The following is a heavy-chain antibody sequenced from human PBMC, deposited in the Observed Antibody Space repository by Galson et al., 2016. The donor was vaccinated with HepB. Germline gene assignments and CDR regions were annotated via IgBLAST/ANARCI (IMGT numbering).Heavy chain of an antibody. J-gene: IGHJ4*02. CDR3: ARDVQFRFDY. CDR1: GYTFSRYG. CDR2: ISAYKGDT. D-gene: IGHD4-11*01. V-gene: IGHV1-18*01. Sequence: SVKVSCKASGYTFSRYGISWVRQAPGQGLEWLGWISAYKGDTNYAQSLQGRVTMTRDTSASTVYMDLRSLRSDDTAVYYCARDVQFRFDYWGQGTLVTVSS.